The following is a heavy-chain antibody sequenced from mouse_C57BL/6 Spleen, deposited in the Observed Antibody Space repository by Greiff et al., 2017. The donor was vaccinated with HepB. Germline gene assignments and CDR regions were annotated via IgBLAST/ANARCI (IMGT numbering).Heavy chain of an antibody. CDR1: GYAFSSYW. CDR2: IYPGDGDT. D-gene: IGHD1-1*01. Sequence: QVQLQQSGAELVKPGASVKISCKASGYAFSSYWMNWVKQRPGKGLEWIGQIYPGDGDTNYNGKFKGKATLTADKSSSTAYMQLSSLTSEDSAVYFCARSGTTVVARSYYAMDYWGQGTSVTVSS. J-gene: IGHJ4*01. V-gene: IGHV1-80*01. CDR3: ARSGTTVVARSYYAMDY.